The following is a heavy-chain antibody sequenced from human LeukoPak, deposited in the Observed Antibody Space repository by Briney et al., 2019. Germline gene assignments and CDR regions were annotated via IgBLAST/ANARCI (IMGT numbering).Heavy chain of an antibody. V-gene: IGHV3-48*04. CDR2: ISRSSSTI. J-gene: IGHJ4*02. D-gene: IGHD3-10*01. CDR1: GFTFSRYS. CDR3: ARDGGATMVRGVATYDS. Sequence: HPGGSLRLSCAASGFTFSRYSMNWVRQAPGKGLEWVSYISRSSSTIHYADSAKGRFTISRDNAKSSLFLQMNGLRAEDTAVYYCARDGGATMVRGVATYDSWGQGTLVTVSS.